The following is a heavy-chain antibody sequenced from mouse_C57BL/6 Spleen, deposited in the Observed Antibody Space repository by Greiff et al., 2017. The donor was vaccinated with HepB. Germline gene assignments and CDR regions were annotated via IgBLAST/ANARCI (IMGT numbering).Heavy chain of an antibody. V-gene: IGHV1-75*01. CDR1: GYTFTDYY. Sequence: QVQLQQSGPELVKPGASVKISCKASGYTFTDYYINWVKQRPGQGLEWIGWIFPGSGSTYYNEKFKGKATLTVDKSSSTAYMLLSSLTSEDSAVYFCARNGYSNYPYYAMDYWGQGTSVTVSS. J-gene: IGHJ4*01. CDR2: IFPGSGST. CDR3: ARNGYSNYPYYAMDY. D-gene: IGHD2-5*01.